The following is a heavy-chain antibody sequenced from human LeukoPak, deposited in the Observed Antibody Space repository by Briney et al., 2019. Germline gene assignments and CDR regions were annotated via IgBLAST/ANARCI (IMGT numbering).Heavy chain of an antibody. D-gene: IGHD2-15*01. CDR1: GFSFKSNV. J-gene: IGHJ5*02. Sequence: KSGGSLRLSCAASGFSFKSNVMTWVRQAPGKGLEWVSSISSSSSYIYYADSVKGRFTISRDNAKNSLYLQMNSLRAEDTAVYYCARALAAATKYNWFDPWGQGTLVTVSS. CDR3: ARALAAATKYNWFDP. V-gene: IGHV3-21*01. CDR2: ISSSSSYI.